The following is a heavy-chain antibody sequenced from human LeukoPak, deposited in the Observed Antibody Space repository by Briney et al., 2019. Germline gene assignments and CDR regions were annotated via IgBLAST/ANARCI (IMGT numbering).Heavy chain of an antibody. CDR1: GFTFSSYT. CDR2: ISSSTYI. V-gene: IGHV3-21*01. Sequence: PGGSLRLSCTASGFTFSSYTMNWVRQAPGKGLEWVASISSSTYIYSTDSVKGRFTISRDNAKNSLYLQMNSLRAEDTAVYYCATKKGVVAVAGTFDYWGQGTLVTVSS. D-gene: IGHD6-19*01. CDR3: ATKKGVVAVAGTFDY. J-gene: IGHJ4*02.